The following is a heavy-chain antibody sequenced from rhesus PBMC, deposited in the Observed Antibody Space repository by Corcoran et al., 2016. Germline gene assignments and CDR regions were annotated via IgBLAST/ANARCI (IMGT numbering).Heavy chain of an antibody. CDR2: INSNRGTT. CDR3: GRAAGGFDL. J-gene: IGHJ2*01. D-gene: IGHD1-44*02. Sequence: QVQLQESGPGLVKPSETLSLTCAVSCGSFSSSWWSCIRPPPGKGMELIGEINSNRGTTHYNPSLNSRVTSSKDASKTQFSLRLSSETAADTAVYYCGRAAGGFDLWGPGTPITISS. V-gene: IGHV4-80*01. CDR1: CGSFSSSW.